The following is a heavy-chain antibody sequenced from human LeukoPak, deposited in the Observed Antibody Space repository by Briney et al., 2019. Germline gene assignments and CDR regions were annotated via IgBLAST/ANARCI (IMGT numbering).Heavy chain of an antibody. CDR2: ISSSSYI. V-gene: IGHV3-21*04. J-gene: IGHJ1*01. CDR1: GFTFSSYS. CDR3: ARDLGYYDSSGYYRGAEYFQH. D-gene: IGHD3-22*01. Sequence: PGGSLRLSCAASGFTFSSYSMNWVRQAPGKGLEWVSSISSSSYIYYADSVKGRFTISRDNAKNSLYLQMNSLRAEDTAVYYCARDLGYYDSSGYYRGAEYFQHWGQGTLVTVSS.